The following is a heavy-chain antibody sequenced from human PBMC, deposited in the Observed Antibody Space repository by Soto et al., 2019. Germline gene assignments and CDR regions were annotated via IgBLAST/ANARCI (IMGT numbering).Heavy chain of an antibody. CDR2: MKQDGSEK. CDR3: ARGVYDYVWGRYRADAFDI. J-gene: IGHJ3*02. D-gene: IGHD3-16*02. V-gene: IGHV3-7*01. CDR1: GFSFSSYW. Sequence: EVQLVESGGDLVQPGGSLRLSCAASGFSFSSYWMTWVRQAPGKGLEWVANMKQDGSEKYYVASVEGRFTISRDNAKNSLYLQRNSLRAEDTAVYYCARGVYDYVWGRYRADAFDIWGHGTVVTVSS.